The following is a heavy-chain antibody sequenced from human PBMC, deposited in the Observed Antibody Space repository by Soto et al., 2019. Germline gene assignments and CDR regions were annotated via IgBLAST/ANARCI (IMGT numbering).Heavy chain of an antibody. D-gene: IGHD3-16*02. J-gene: IGHJ4*02. Sequence: GGFLRLSCAASGFPFSNYAMTWVRQAPGKGLEWVSGISGNTGHAYYADSVKDRFTISRDNSKNTLYLQMDSLRAEDTAVYYCSIFPSQYIWGSYLRYYDYWGQGTLVTVSS. CDR3: SIFPSQYIWGSYLRYYDY. CDR2: ISGNTGHA. CDR1: GFPFSNYA. V-gene: IGHV3-23*01.